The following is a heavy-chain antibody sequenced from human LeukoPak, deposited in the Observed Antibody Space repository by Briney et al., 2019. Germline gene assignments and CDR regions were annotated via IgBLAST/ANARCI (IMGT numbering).Heavy chain of an antibody. Sequence: SETLSLTCTVSGGSISNYYLSWIRQPAGKGLEWIGRIYSRVTTYNPSLKSRVTMSADTSRNHISLTLTSVTAADTAVYYCARDSGTTGEVKFDPWGQGTLVTVSS. D-gene: IGHD3-10*01. CDR1: GGSISNYY. J-gene: IGHJ5*02. V-gene: IGHV4-4*07. CDR2: IYSRVT. CDR3: ARDSGTTGEVKFDP.